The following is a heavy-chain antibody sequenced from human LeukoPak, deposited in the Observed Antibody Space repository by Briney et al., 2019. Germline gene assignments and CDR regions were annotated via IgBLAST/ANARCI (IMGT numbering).Heavy chain of an antibody. V-gene: IGHV4-39*07. CDR1: GGSINSYTYY. Sequence: SETLSLTCTVSGGSINSYTYYWGWIRQPPGKGLEWIGEINHSGSTNYNPSLKSRVTISVDTSKNQFSLKLSSVTAADTAVYYCARGDLIAAAGKYYFDYWGQGTLVTVSS. CDR2: INHSGST. D-gene: IGHD6-13*01. CDR3: ARGDLIAAAGKYYFDY. J-gene: IGHJ4*02.